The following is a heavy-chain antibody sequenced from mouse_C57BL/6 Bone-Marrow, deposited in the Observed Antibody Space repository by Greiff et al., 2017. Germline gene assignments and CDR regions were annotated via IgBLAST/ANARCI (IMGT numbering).Heavy chain of an antibody. Sequence: EVQLQQSGPGLVKPSQSLSLTCSVTGYSITSGYYWNWIRQFPGNKLEWMGYIRYDGSNNYNPSLKNRISITRDTSKNQFFRKLNSVTTEDTATYYCASSPPSYYAMDYWGQGTSVTVSS. CDR2: IRYDGSN. CDR3: ASSPPSYYAMDY. V-gene: IGHV3-6*01. CDR1: GYSITSGYY. J-gene: IGHJ4*01.